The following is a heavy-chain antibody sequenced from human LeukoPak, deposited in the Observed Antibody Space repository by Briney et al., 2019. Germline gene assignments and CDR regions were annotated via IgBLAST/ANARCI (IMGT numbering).Heavy chain of an antibody. D-gene: IGHD3-10*01. J-gene: IGHJ4*02. Sequence: GGSLRLSCAASGFTFSGSALHWVRQASGKGLEWVGRIRSTANGYAPAYAASVKGRCTISRDDSKNTAYLQMDSLKTEDTAVYYCTGNYYGSGSYADFDYWGQGTLVTVSS. CDR3: TGNYYGSGSYADFDY. CDR1: GFTFSGSA. V-gene: IGHV3-73*01. CDR2: IRSTANGYAP.